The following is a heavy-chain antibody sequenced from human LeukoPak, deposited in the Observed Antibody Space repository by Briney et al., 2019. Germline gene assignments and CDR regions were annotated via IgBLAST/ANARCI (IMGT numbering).Heavy chain of an antibody. CDR2: IIPIFGTA. J-gene: IGHJ4*02. CDR3: ARGDFHDDYGDYPFDY. D-gene: IGHD4-17*01. CDR1: GGTFSSYA. V-gene: IGHV1-69*05. Sequence: PVKVSCKASGGTFSSYAISWVRQAPGQGPEWMGRIIPIFGTANYAQKFQGRVTITTDESTSTAYMELSSLRSEDTAVYYCARGDFHDDYGDYPFDYWGQGTLVTVSS.